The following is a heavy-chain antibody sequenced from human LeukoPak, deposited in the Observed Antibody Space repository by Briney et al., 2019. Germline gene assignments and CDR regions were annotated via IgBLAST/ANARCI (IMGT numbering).Heavy chain of an antibody. V-gene: IGHV3-23*01. J-gene: IGHJ6*03. Sequence: GSLRLSCAASGFTFSSYGMSWVRQAPGKGLEWVSAISGSGGSTYYADSVKGRFTISRDNSKNTLYLQMNSLRAEDTAVYYCAKNGYSSSWAQGYYYMDVWGKGTTVTISS. CDR2: ISGSGGST. CDR3: AKNGYSSSWAQGYYYMDV. CDR1: GFTFSSYG. D-gene: IGHD6-13*01.